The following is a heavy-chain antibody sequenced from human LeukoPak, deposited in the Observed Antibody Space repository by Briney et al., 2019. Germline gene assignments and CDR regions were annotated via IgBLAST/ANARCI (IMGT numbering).Heavy chain of an antibody. D-gene: IGHD3-22*01. CDR1: GGSISSSSYY. J-gene: IGHJ4*02. Sequence: SETLSLTCTVSGGSISSSSYYWGWIRQPPGKGLEWIGSIYYSGSTYYNPSLKSRVTISVDTSKNQFSLKLSSVTAADTAVYYCARDGDYYDSRGYYHYWGQGTLVTVSS. CDR2: IYYSGST. CDR3: ARDGDYYDSRGYYHY. V-gene: IGHV4-39*02.